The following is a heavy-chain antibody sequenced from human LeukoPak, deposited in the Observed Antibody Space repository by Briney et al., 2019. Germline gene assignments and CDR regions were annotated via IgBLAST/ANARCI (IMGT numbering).Heavy chain of an antibody. CDR2: ISYDGSNK. V-gene: IGHV3-30*04. Sequence: GRSLRLSCAASGFTFSSYAMHWVRQAPGKALEWVAVISYDGSNKYYADSVKGRFTISRDNSKNTLYLQMNSLRAEDTAVYYCARADGYFGGFDYWGQGTLVTVSS. J-gene: IGHJ4*02. D-gene: IGHD5-24*01. CDR3: ARADGYFGGFDY. CDR1: GFTFSSYA.